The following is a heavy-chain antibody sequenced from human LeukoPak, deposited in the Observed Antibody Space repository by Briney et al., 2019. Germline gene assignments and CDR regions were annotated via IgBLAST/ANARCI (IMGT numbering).Heavy chain of an antibody. CDR3: AKDPAIMSYYYYYMDV. V-gene: IGHV3-30*02. Sequence: GGSLRLSCAASGFTFSSYGMHWVRQAPGKGLEWVAFIRYDGSNKYYADSVKGRFTISRDNSKNTLYLQMNSLRAEDTAVYYCAKDPAIMSYYYYYMDVWGKGTTVTVSS. CDR2: IRYDGSNK. J-gene: IGHJ6*03. CDR1: GFTFSSYG. D-gene: IGHD3-16*01.